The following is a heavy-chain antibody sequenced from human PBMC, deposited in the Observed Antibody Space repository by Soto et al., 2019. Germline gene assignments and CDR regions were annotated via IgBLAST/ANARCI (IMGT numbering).Heavy chain of an antibody. CDR3: STGSIFGVTTHAEDY. D-gene: IGHD3-3*01. CDR1: GFSFTNAW. Sequence: EVQLVESGGGLIKPGGSLRLSCAASGFSFTNAWMSWVRQAPGKGLEWVGRIKRIIDGGTADYAAPVKGRFTISRDDSKNTLYLQLNRLKTEDTAVYYCSTGSIFGVTTHAEDYWGQGTLVTVSS. J-gene: IGHJ4*02. V-gene: IGHV3-15*01. CDR2: IKRIIDGGTA.